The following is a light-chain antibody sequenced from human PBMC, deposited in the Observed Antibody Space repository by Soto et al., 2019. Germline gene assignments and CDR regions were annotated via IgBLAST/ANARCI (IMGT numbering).Light chain of an antibody. CDR1: QSVSRY. Sequence: EIVLTHSPATLSLSPGERASLXARASQSVSRYLAWYQHKVGQAPRLLIYDASSRATGIPARFSGSGSGTDFTLTISSLEPEDFAVYYCHQRQSWPRTFGQGTKVDI. J-gene: IGKJ1*01. CDR3: HQRQSWPRT. CDR2: DAS. V-gene: IGKV3-11*01.